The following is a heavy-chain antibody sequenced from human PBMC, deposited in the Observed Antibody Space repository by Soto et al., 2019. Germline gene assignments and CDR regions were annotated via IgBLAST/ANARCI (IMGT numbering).Heavy chain of an antibody. Sequence: QPGESRRLSCPPSGFASSSHPRSWVRQPPEKGLEWVAGISDGGDLTYNADSVRGRFTISRDNSRNTLYLQMNSLRAEDTAVYYCARRVIGSSRAFDIWGQGTMVTVSS. CDR3: ARRVIGSSRAFDI. J-gene: IGHJ3*02. CDR1: GFASSSHP. V-gene: IGHV3-23*01. D-gene: IGHD3-10*01. CDR2: ISDGGDLT.